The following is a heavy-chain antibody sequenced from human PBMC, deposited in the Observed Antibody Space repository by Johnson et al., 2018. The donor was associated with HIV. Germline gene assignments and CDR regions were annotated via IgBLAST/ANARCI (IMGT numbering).Heavy chain of an antibody. Sequence: QVQVVESGGGLIQPGGSLRLSCAASGFTVSSNYMSWVRQAPGKGLEWVAVISNHGGNEDYADSVKGRFTISRDNSKNILYLQLNSLRPEDTAIFYCAKDLLDGTYTGIFDTWGQGTVVTVSS. D-gene: IGHD5-24*01. J-gene: IGHJ3*02. CDR1: GFTVSSNY. CDR2: ISNHGGNE. CDR3: AKDLLDGTYTGIFDT. V-gene: IGHV3-30*18.